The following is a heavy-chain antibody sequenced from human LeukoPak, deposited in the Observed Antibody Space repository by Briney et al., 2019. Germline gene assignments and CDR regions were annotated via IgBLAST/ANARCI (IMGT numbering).Heavy chain of an antibody. J-gene: IGHJ6*02. CDR3: ATVNDFSSRYYYSYGIDV. D-gene: IGHD3-3*01. Sequence: PGGSLRLSCAASGFTFSSCWMSWVRQAPGKGLGLVANIKQDGSEKYYVDSVKGRFTTSTENAKTSLYLQMNSLRAEDTAVYYCATVNDFSSRYYYSYGIDVWGQGTTVTVSS. CDR1: GFTFSSCW. V-gene: IGHV3-7*03. CDR2: IKQDGSEK.